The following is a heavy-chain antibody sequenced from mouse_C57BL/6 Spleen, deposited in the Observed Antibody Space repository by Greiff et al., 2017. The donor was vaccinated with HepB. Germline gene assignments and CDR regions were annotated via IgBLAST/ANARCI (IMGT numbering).Heavy chain of an antibody. D-gene: IGHD2-2*01. CDR1: GFSLSTSGMG. Sequence: QVTLKECGPGILQSSQTLSLTCSFSGFSLSTSGMGVSWLRQPSGKGLDWLAHIYWDDDKRYNPSLKSRLTISKDTSRNQVFLKITSVDTADTATYYCARPYGYGAWFAYWGQGTLVTVSA. J-gene: IGHJ3*01. CDR2: IYWDDDK. CDR3: ARPYGYGAWFAY. V-gene: IGHV8-12*01.